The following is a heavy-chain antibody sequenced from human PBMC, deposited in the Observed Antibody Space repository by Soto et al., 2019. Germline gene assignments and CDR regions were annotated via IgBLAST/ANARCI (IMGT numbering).Heavy chain of an antibody. CDR3: ARNLYNTGSFDH. D-gene: IGHD3-10*01. J-gene: IGHJ4*02. CDR2: MPPISGDT. V-gene: IGHV1-8*02. CDR1: GYTFTNYD. Sequence: QVQLVQSGAEVKKPGASVKVSCKASGYTFTNYDINWVRQATGQGLEWVGWMPPISGDTGYAQNFQGRVTMTRDTPRSTAYLELSSLTSEDTAVYYCARNLYNTGSFDHWGQGTLVTVSS.